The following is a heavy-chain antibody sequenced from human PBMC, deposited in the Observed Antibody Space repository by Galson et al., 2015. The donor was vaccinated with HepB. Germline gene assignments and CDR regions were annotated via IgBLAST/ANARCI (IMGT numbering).Heavy chain of an antibody. CDR3: ASAGAAKWNDAPVAFEY. V-gene: IGHV1-24*01. Sequence: SVKVSCKASTFRLSELPIHWLRKVPGRGLEWMGGFDVENYRPTYVPKFQGRVTMTEDTSTDTAYMELSSLRSEDTAIYYCASAGAAKWNDAPVAFEYWGQGTLVTVSS. D-gene: IGHD1-1*01. J-gene: IGHJ4*02. CDR2: FDVENYRP. CDR1: TFRLSELP.